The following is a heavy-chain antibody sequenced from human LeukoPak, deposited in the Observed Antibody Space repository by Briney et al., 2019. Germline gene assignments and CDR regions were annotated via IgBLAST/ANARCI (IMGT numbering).Heavy chain of an antibody. V-gene: IGHV3-30-3*01. D-gene: IGHD6-19*01. J-gene: IGHJ3*02. CDR3: ARDGSVTVTPDAFDI. Sequence: GRSLRLSCAASGFTFSSYAMHWVRQAPGKGLEWVAVISYDGSNKYYADSVKGRFTISRDNPKNTLYLQMNSLRAEDTAVYYCARDGSVTVTPDAFDIWGQGTMVTVSS. CDR1: GFTFSSYA. CDR2: ISYDGSNK.